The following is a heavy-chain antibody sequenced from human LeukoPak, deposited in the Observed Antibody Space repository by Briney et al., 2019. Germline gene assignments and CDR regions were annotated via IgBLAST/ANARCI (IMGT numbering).Heavy chain of an antibody. Sequence: SETLSLTCTVSGGSISSYYWSWIRQPPGKGLEWIGYIYYSGSTNYNPSLKSRVTISVDTSKNQFPLKLSSVTAADTAVYYCARDRHYYDSSGYYLDNWFDPWGQGTLVTVSS. J-gene: IGHJ5*02. D-gene: IGHD3-22*01. CDR1: GGSISSYY. V-gene: IGHV4-59*01. CDR3: ARDRHYYDSSGYYLDNWFDP. CDR2: IYYSGST.